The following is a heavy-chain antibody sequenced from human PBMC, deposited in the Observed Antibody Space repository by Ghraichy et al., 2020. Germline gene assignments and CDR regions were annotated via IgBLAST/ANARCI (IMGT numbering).Heavy chain of an antibody. J-gene: IGHJ5*02. Sequence: SETLSLTCTVSGDSVSSYFWSWIRQPAGKGLEWIGRIYTSGSTNYNPSLRSRVSMSVDTSKNTFSLKLSSVTAADTAVYYCAREAHSSSCYRLDAWGQGALVTVSS. D-gene: IGHD2-2*01. V-gene: IGHV4-4*07. CDR2: IYTSGST. CDR1: GDSVSSYF. CDR3: AREAHSSSCYRLDA.